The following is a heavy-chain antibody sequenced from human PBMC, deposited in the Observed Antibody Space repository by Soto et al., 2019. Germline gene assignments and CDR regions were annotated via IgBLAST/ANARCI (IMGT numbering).Heavy chain of an antibody. CDR2: ISSDGSTT. J-gene: IGHJ4*02. Sequence: GVLRLSCAASGFTLSDYWMHWVRQVPGKGLVWVSLISSDGSTTNYAASVKGRFTVSRDNAKNTLYLQMISLRADDTAVYYCARDPRGYPDYWGQGTLVNVSS. V-gene: IGHV3-74*01. CDR3: ARDPRGYPDY. CDR1: GFTLSDYW. D-gene: IGHD3-22*01.